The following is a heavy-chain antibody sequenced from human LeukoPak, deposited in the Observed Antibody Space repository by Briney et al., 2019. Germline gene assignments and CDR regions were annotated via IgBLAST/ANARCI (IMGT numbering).Heavy chain of an antibody. Sequence: TGGSLRLSCAASGFSVGSNYMSWVRQAPGRGLQWVSSTYIAGKTFHADSVKGRFTASRGNSKNIYYLQMNSLRAEDTAIYYCTRDTKNWGQGTLVTVSS. CDR1: GFSVGSNY. D-gene: IGHD1-1*01. V-gene: IGHV3-53*01. CDR3: TRDTKN. J-gene: IGHJ4*02. CDR2: TYIAGKT.